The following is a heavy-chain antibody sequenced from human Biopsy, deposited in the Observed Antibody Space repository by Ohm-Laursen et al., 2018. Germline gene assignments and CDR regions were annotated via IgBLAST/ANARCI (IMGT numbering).Heavy chain of an antibody. V-gene: IGHV3-9*01. Sequence: LSLTCAASGFIFDDYAMYWVRQVPGKGLEWVSGITWNSGSIGYADSVKGRFSIFRDNAKHSLYLQMNSLRAEDTALYYCAKDLGQVTAAIGYWGQGTLVTVSS. D-gene: IGHD2-21*02. J-gene: IGHJ4*02. CDR2: ITWNSGSI. CDR1: GFIFDDYA. CDR3: AKDLGQVTAAIGY.